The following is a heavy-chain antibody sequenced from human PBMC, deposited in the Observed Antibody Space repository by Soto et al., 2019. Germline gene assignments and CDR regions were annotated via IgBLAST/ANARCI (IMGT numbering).Heavy chain of an antibody. D-gene: IGHD2-8*01. V-gene: IGHV4-39*01. CDR3: ARQSSYCTNGVCYMRWFDP. CDR2: IHYSGST. J-gene: IGHJ5*02. CDR1: GGSISSSSYY. Sequence: QLQLQESGPGLVKPSETLSLTCTVSGGSISSSSYYWGWIRQPPGKGLEWIGSIHYSGSTFYNPSLKSRVTISLDTSKNQFSLKLSSVTAADTAVYYCARQSSYCTNGVCYMRWFDPWGQGTLVTVSS.